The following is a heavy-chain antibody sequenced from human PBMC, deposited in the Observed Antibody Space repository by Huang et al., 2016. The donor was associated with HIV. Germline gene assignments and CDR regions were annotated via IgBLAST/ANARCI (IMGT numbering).Heavy chain of an antibody. Sequence: QVHLVESGGGVVQSGRSLRLSCAASGFTFSFYAMHWVRQAPGTGLQWVAVISYDERNKYYAESVKGRVTGSRDIAKNTVFLQVNRLRPEDTAVYYCARGTYKYDSSGYRDDAFDFWGQGTMVTVSS. CDR1: GFTFSFYA. V-gene: IGHV3-30*04. J-gene: IGHJ3*01. CDR3: ARGTYKYDSSGYRDDAFDF. CDR2: ISYDERNK. D-gene: IGHD3-22*01.